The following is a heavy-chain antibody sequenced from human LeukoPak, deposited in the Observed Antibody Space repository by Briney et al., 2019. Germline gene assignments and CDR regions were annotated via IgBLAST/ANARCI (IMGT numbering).Heavy chain of an antibody. CDR2: FDPEDGET. CDR3: ATARYYDSLTGPFYY. V-gene: IGHV1-24*01. CDR1: GYTLTELS. Sequence: ASVKVSCKVSGYTLTELSMHWVRQAPGKGLEWMGGFDPEDGETIYAQKFQGRVTMTEDTSTDTAYMELSSLRSEDTAVYYCATARYYDSLTGPFYYWGQGTLVTVSS. J-gene: IGHJ4*02. D-gene: IGHD3-9*01.